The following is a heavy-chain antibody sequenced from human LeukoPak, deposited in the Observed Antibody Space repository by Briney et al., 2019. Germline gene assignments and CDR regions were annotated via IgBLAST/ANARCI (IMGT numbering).Heavy chain of an antibody. J-gene: IGHJ4*02. CDR2: ISSSSSNI. CDR1: GFTFSSYS. V-gene: IGHV3-48*01. CDR3: AREMTEYTSSAIDY. Sequence: GGSLRLSCAASGFTFSSYSMNWVRQAPGEGLEWVSYISSSSSNIYYADSVKGRFTISRDNAKNSLFLQMNSLRAEDTAVYYCAREMTEYTSSAIDYWGQGTLVTVSS. D-gene: IGHD6-13*01.